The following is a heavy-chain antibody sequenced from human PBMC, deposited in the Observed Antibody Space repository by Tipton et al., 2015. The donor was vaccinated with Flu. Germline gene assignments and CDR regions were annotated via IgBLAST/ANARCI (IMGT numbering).Heavy chain of an antibody. CDR2: IYTSGST. CDR3: ARDRLSRGFDP. CDR1: GGSISSYY. D-gene: IGHD6-6*01. V-gene: IGHV4-4*07. J-gene: IGHJ5*02. Sequence: TLSLTCPVSGGSISSYYWSWIRQPAGKGLEWIGRIYTSGSTNYNPSLKSRVTMSVDTSKNQFSLKLYSVTAADTAVYYCARDRLSRGFDPWGQGTLVTVSS.